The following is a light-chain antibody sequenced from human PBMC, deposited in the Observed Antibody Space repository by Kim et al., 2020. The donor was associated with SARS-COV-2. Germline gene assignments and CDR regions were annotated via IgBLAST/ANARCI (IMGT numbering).Light chain of an antibody. CDR3: QQRGTWPLT. J-gene: IGKJ4*01. CDR1: QSISSY. CDR2: DVS. V-gene: IGKV3-11*01. Sequence: EIVLTQSPATLSLSPGERATLSCRASQSISSYLVWYQQKPGQPPRLLIYDVSNRATGIPARFSGSGSGTDFTLTISSLEPEDFALYYCQQRGTWPLTFGGGTKVDIK.